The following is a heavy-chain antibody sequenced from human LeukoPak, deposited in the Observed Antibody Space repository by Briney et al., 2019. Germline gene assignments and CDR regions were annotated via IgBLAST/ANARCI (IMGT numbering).Heavy chain of an antibody. V-gene: IGHV3-23*01. CDR2: ISAGKGNT. J-gene: IGHJ4*02. CDR1: AFTLSTYA. D-gene: IGHD3-10*01. Sequence: GGSLRLSCAASAFTLSTYAMSWVRQAPGKGLEWVSGISAGKGNTYYADSVKGRFTISRDNSKNTLYLQMNSLRAEDTAVYYCAKVAYYYGSGSYPKGYFDYWGQGTLVTVSS. CDR3: AKVAYYYGSGSYPKGYFDY.